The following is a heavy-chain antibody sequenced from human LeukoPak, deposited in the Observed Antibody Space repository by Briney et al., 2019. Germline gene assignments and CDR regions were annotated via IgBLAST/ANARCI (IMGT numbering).Heavy chain of an antibody. CDR2: ISDVGTNK. CDR3: AIDASSDYDLGRYYFDH. D-gene: IGHD5-12*01. J-gene: IGHJ4*02. CDR1: GFTFSRYA. Sequence: GGSLRLSCEAAGFTFSRYAIHWVRQAPGKGMEWVVVISDVGTNKYFADSVKGRFTISRSNSKNTVYLQMNSLRSEDTALYYCAIDASSDYDLGRYYFDHWGQGTLVTVSS. V-gene: IGHV3-30*04.